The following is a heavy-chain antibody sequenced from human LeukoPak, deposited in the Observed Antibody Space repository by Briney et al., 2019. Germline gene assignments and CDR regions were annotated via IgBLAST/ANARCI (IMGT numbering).Heavy chain of an antibody. J-gene: IGHJ5*02. CDR3: ATNSYGQPYNWFDP. Sequence: SETLSLTCTVSGGSISSYYWSWIRQPPGKGLEWIGYIYYSGSTNYNPSLKSRVTISIDTSKNQFSLKLSSVTAADTAVYYCATNSYGQPYNWFDPWGQGTLVTVSS. CDR1: GGSISSYY. V-gene: IGHV4-59*01. D-gene: IGHD5-18*01. CDR2: IYYSGST.